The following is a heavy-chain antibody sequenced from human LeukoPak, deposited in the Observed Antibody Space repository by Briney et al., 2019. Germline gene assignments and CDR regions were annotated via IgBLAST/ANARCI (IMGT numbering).Heavy chain of an antibody. CDR2: IYYSGST. J-gene: IGHJ6*02. CDR1: GGSISSYY. D-gene: IGHD3-3*01. CDR3: ARDSPPPRFLEWSPNYYYYGMDV. V-gene: IGHV4-59*01. Sequence: SETLSLTCTVSGGSISSYYWSWIRQPPGKGLEWIGYIYYSGSTNYNPSLKSRVTISVDASKNQFSLKLSSVTAADTAVYYCARDSPPPRFLEWSPNYYYYGMDVWGQGTTVTASS.